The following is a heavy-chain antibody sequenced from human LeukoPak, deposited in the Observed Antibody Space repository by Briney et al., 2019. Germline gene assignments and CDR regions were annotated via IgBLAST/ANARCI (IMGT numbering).Heavy chain of an antibody. J-gene: IGHJ2*01. CDR2: IRSSGSYI. Sequence: GGSLRLSCAASGFTFSSYGMHWVRQAPGQGLEWVSSIRSSGSYIYYTDSVRGRFTISRDNAKNSLYLQMNSLRAEDTAVYYCARESNSWQQGLRYFDLWGRGTLVTVSS. D-gene: IGHD6-13*01. CDR1: GFTFSSYG. CDR3: ARESNSWQQGLRYFDL. V-gene: IGHV3-21*01.